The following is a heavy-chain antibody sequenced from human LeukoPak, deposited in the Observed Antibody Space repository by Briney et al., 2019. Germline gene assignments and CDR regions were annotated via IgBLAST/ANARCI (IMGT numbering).Heavy chain of an antibody. J-gene: IGHJ4*02. D-gene: IGHD2-21*01. CDR3: TRSVRNGHIDY. CDR1: GYTFTSYD. CDR2: MNPNSGNT. Sequence: GASVKVSCKASGYTFTSYDINWVRQATGQGLEWMGWMNPNSGNTGYAQKFQGRVTTTRSTSISTACMELSSLRFEDTAVYYCTRSVRNGHIDYWGQGALVTVSS. V-gene: IGHV1-8*01.